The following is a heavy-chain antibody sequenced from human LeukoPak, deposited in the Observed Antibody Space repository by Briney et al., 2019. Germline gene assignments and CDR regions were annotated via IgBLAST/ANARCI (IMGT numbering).Heavy chain of an antibody. CDR2: IRSKANSYAT. CDR1: GFTFSGSA. J-gene: IGHJ2*01. CDR3: TLTGAYWYFDL. D-gene: IGHD3-9*01. Sequence: PGGSLRLSCAASGFTFSGSAMHWVRQASGKGLELVGRIRSKANSYATAYAASVKGRFTISRDDSKNTAYLQMNSLKTEDTAVYYCTLTGAYWYFDLWGRGTLVTVSS. V-gene: IGHV3-73*01.